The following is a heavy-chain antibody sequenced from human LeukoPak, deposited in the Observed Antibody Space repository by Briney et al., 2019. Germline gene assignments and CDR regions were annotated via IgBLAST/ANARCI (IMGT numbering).Heavy chain of an antibody. CDR1: GYSFTSYW. J-gene: IGHJ5*01. Sequence: GESLKISCKGSGYSFTSYWIGWVRQMPGKGLEWMGIIYPVDSDTRFSPSFQGQGTLSADKSLSTAYPQWGSLKRPGTGRYFTARHLGTRPGASWFYTWGHGNLVTVSS. D-gene: IGHD1-1*01. V-gene: IGHV5-51*01. CDR2: IYPVDSDT. CDR3: ARHLGTRPGASWFYT.